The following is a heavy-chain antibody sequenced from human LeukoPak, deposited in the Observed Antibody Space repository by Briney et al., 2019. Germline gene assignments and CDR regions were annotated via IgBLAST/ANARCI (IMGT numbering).Heavy chain of an antibody. CDR2: ISYDGSNK. CDR1: GFTFINYG. D-gene: IGHD5-12*01. CDR3: ARGRDGGYDFDY. J-gene: IGHJ4*02. Sequence: GGSLRLSCAASGFTFINYGMHWVRQAPGKGLEWVAVISYDGSNKYYADSVKGRFTISRDNSKNTLYLQMNSLRAEDTAVYYCARGRDGGYDFDYWGQGTLVTVSS. V-gene: IGHV3-30*03.